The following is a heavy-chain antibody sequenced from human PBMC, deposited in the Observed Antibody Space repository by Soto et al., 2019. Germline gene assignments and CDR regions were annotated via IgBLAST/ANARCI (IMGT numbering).Heavy chain of an antibody. CDR2: ISYDGSNK. CDR3: AKDYGGSYWYFDL. CDR1: GFTFSSYG. V-gene: IGHV3-30*18. J-gene: IGHJ2*01. Sequence: QVQLVESGGGVVQPGRSLRLSCAASGFTFSSYGMHWVRQAPGKGLEWVAVISYDGSNKYYADSVKGRFTISRDNSKNTLYLQMNSLRAEDTAGYYCAKDYGGSYWYFDLWGRGTLVTVSS. D-gene: IGHD4-17*01.